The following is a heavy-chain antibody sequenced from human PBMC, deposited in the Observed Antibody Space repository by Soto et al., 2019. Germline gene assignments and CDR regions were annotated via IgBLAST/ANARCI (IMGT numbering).Heavy chain of an antibody. V-gene: IGHV5-51*01. CDR2: IYPGDSDA. CDR1: GYSFTNSW. Sequence: GESLKISCKGSGYSFTNSWIGWVRQMPGKGLEWMGIIYPGDSDARYMPSFQGQITFSADKSINTAYLQWRSLKASDTAIYYCARLKDYGDSFDYWGQGTLVTVSS. D-gene: IGHD4-17*01. CDR3: ARLKDYGDSFDY. J-gene: IGHJ4*01.